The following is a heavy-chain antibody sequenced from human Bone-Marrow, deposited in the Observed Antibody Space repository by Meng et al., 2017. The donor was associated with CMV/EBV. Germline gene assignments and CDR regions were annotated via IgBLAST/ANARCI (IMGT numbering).Heavy chain of an antibody. D-gene: IGHD3-3*01. CDR2: IYSGGST. Sequence: ASGFTVSSNYMSWVRQAPGKGLEWVSVIYSGGSTYYADSVKGRFTISRDNSKNTLYLQMNSLRAEDTAVYYCARRTNYYYYYGMDVWGQGTTVTVSS. V-gene: IGHV3-66*02. CDR1: GFTVSSNY. CDR3: ARRTNYYYYYGMDV. J-gene: IGHJ6*02.